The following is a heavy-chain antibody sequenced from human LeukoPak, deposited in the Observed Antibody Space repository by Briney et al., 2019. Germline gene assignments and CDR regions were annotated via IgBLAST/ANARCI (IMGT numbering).Heavy chain of an antibody. CDR2: INHSGST. Sequence: KSSETLSLTCAVYGGSFSGYYWSWIRQPPGKGLEWIGEINHSGSTNYNPSLKSRVTISVDTSKNQFSLKLSSVTAADTAVYYCARFSVSQAWFAPWGQGTLVTVSS. CDR1: GGSFSGYY. V-gene: IGHV4-34*01. CDR3: ARFSVSQAWFAP. J-gene: IGHJ5*02.